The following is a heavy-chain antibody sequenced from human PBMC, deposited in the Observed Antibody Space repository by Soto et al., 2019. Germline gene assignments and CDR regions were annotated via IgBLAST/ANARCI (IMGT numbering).Heavy chain of an antibody. V-gene: IGHV3-30-3*01. Sequence: GGSLRLSCAASGFTFSSYAMHWVRQAPGKGLEWVAVISYDGSNKYYADSVKGRFTISRDNSKNTLYLQMNSLRAEDTAVYYCARDHGTGSSSWYNWFDPWGQGTLVTVSS. CDR1: GFTFSSYA. CDR3: ARDHGTGSSSWYNWFDP. CDR2: ISYDGSNK. D-gene: IGHD6-13*01. J-gene: IGHJ5*02.